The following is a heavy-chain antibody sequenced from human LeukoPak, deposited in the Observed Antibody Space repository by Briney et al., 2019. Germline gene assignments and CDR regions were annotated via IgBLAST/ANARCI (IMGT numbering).Heavy chain of an antibody. J-gene: IGHJ5*02. CDR3: ARERLAVSGSNWFDP. D-gene: IGHD6-19*01. CDR2: ISYDGNNI. V-gene: IGHV3-30*04. Sequence: GGSLRLSCAASGFILSSYALHWVRQAPGKGLEWVGVISYDGNNIYYADSVRGRFTISRDNSKNTLYLLIHSLRAEDTAVYWCARERLAVSGSNWFDPWGQGTLVTVSS. CDR1: GFILSSYA.